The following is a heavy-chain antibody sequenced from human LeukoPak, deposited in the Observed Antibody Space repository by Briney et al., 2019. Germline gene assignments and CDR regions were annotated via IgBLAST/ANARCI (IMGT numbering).Heavy chain of an antibody. CDR1: RFTFSTYS. D-gene: IGHD3-10*01. V-gene: IGHV3-21*01. CDR2: ITSSRTYI. J-gene: IGHJ4*02. Sequence: GGSLRLSCAASRFTFSTYSMNWVRQAPGKGLEWVSSITSSRTYIYYADSVKGRFTISRDNAKNALYLQMNSLRVEDTAVYYCAKDPYGSGSYWGQGTLVTVSS. CDR3: AKDPYGSGSY.